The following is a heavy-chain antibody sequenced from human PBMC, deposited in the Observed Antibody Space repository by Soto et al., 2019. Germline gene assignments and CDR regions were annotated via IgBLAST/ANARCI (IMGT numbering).Heavy chain of an antibody. CDR1: GDDINSINRINW. CDR3: GRASGVYARYWFAS. Sequence: QVQLQESGPGLVKPSGTLSLTCDVSGDDINSINRINWWSWVRQTPGKGLEWIAEIYYTGRANYNPSLESRVTISVDKGKNQVFLNLTSVTAADTAVYYCGRASGVYARYWFASWGRGTVVAVS. CDR2: IYYTGRA. J-gene: IGHJ5*01. D-gene: IGHD3-3*01. V-gene: IGHV4-4*02.